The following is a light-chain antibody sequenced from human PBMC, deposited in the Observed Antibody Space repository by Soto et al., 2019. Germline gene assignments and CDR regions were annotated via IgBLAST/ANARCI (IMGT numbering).Light chain of an antibody. CDR2: DAS. J-gene: IGKJ1*01. CDR3: QQSSGWPRT. CDR1: QSVSSS. Sequence: EAVLTQSPATLSLSSGERATLSCRASQSVSSSLAWYQQKPGQAPRLLIYDASKRAAGIPARFTGSGSGTDFTLTISSLEREDFAVYYCQQSSGWPRTLAQGTKVEVK. V-gene: IGKV3-11*01.